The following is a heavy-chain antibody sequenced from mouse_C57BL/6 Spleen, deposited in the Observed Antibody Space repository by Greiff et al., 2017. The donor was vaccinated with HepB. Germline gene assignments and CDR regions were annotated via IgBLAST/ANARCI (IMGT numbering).Heavy chain of an antibody. J-gene: IGHJ2*01. V-gene: IGHV1-54*01. CDR2: INPGSGGT. CDR3: ARWGYSNDD. CDR1: GYAFTNYL. D-gene: IGHD2-5*01. Sequence: VQLQQSGAELVRPGTSVKVSCKASGYAFTNYLIEWVKQRPGQGLEWIGVINPGSGGTNYNEKFKGKATLTADKSSSTAYMQLSSLTSEDSAVYFCARWGYSNDDWGQGTTLTVSS.